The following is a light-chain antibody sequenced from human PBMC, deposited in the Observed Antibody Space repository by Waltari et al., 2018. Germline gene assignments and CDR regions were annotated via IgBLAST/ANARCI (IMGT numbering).Light chain of an antibody. CDR3: QQHGTLPAT. J-gene: IGKJ1*01. CDR1: QSVGSSS. CDR2: RAS. Sequence: EIVLTQSPGTASLSPGERVTLSCRASQSVGSSSLAWYQQKPGQAPRLVIYRASRRATGIPDRFSGSGSGTDFSLTISRLEPEDFAVYYCQQHGTLPATFGQGTKMEIK. V-gene: IGKV3-20*01.